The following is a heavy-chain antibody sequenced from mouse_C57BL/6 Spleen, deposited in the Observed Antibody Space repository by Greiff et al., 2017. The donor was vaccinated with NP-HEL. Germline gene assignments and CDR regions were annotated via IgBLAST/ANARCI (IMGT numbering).Heavy chain of an antibody. Sequence: QVQLQQPGAELVMPGASVKLSCKASGYTFTSYWMHWVKQRPGQGLEWIGEIDPSDSYTNYNQKFKGKSTLTVDKSSSTAYMQLSSLTSEDSAVYYCARRSGSSYYYAMDYWGQGTSVTVSS. V-gene: IGHV1-69*01. J-gene: IGHJ4*01. CDR2: IDPSDSYT. D-gene: IGHD1-1*01. CDR1: GYTFTSYW. CDR3: ARRSGSSYYYAMDY.